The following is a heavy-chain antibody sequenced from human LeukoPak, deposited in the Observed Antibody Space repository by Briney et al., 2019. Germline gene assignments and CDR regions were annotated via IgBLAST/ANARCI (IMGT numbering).Heavy chain of an antibody. D-gene: IGHD3-10*01. V-gene: IGHV4-39*01. Sequence: SETLSLTCTVSGGSISSSSYYWGWIRQPPGKGLEWIGSIYYSGSTYYNPSLKSRVTISVDTSKNQFSLKLSSVTAADTAVYYCATTITMVRGVSDAFDIWGQGAMVTVSS. CDR2: IYYSGST. CDR3: ATTITMVRGVSDAFDI. J-gene: IGHJ3*02. CDR1: GGSISSSSYY.